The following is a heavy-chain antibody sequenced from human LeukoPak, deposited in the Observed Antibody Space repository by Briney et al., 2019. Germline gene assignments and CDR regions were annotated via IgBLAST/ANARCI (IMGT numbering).Heavy chain of an antibody. CDR3: AKEFKDTAMVIYYYYYMDV. CDR1: GFTFSSYS. Sequence: PGGSLRLSCAASGFTFSSYSMNWVRQAPGKGLEWVSSISSSSSYIYYADSVKGRFTISRDNSKNTLYLQMNSLRAEDTAVYYCAKEFKDTAMVIYYYYYMDVWGKGTTVTISS. V-gene: IGHV3-21*01. J-gene: IGHJ6*03. CDR2: ISSSSSYI. D-gene: IGHD5-18*01.